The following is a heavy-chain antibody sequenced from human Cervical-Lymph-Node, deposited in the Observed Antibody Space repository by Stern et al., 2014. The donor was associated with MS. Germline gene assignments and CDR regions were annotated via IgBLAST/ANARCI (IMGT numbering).Heavy chain of an antibody. D-gene: IGHD3-10*02. Sequence: EVQLVESGAEVKTPVESLKISCKGSGYIFTNYWLGWVRQMPGKGLEWMGIIYPGDSDTRYSPSFQGQVTISADKSISTAYLQWNSLRASDTAIYYCARGNITLIREDYFNYWGQGTLVTVSS. J-gene: IGHJ4*02. CDR1: GYIFTNYW. CDR2: IYPGDSDT. V-gene: IGHV5-51*01. CDR3: ARGNITLIREDYFNY.